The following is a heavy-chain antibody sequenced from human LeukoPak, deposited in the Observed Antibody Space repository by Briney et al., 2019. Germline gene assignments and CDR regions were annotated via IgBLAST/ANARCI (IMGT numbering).Heavy chain of an antibody. V-gene: IGHV1-69*05. CDR1: GGTFSSYA. Sequence: SVKVSCKASGGTFSSYAISWVRQAPGEGVEWMGRIIPMFGTANYAQKFKGRVTITTDEYTSSAYMEVSRVRYEDTAVYYCARGGVLRFLGNIPEYMDVWGKGTTVTVSS. CDR2: IIPMFGTA. J-gene: IGHJ6*03. D-gene: IGHD3-3*01. CDR3: ARGGVLRFLGNIPEYMDV.